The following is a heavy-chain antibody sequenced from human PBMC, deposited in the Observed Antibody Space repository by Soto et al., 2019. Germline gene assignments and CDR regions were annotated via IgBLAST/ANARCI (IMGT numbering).Heavy chain of an antibody. CDR3: AKEIVGAINY. Sequence: EVQLVESGGGLVQPGRSLRLACAASGFTFDDYAMHWVRQAPGKGLEWVSGISWNSGKIGYADSVKGRFTISRDNANNSLYLQMNSLRPEDTALYYYAKEIVGAINYWGQGTLVTVSS. CDR1: GFTFDDYA. J-gene: IGHJ4*02. CDR2: ISWNSGKI. V-gene: IGHV3-9*01. D-gene: IGHD1-26*01.